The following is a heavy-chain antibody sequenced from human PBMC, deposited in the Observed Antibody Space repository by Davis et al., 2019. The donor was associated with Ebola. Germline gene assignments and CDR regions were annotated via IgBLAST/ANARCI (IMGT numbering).Heavy chain of an antibody. CDR2: ISGGGGDT. J-gene: IGHJ4*02. CDR1: GFTFTSFR. V-gene: IGHV3-23*01. CDR3: SSWVSSHFDF. Sequence: PGGSLRLSCTVSGFTFTSFRMNWVRQAPGKGLEWVSGISGGGGDTKYADSVKGRFAISRDNSKNTLFLQMDSLRPEDTAMYYCSSWVSSHFDFWGRGTLVTVSS. D-gene: IGHD6-13*01.